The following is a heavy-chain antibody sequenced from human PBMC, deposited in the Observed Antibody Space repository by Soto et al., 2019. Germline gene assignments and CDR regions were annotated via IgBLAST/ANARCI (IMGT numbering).Heavy chain of an antibody. CDR1: GYTFTSYG. CDR3: SRDGRSAAAGYYYGMDV. J-gene: IGHJ6*02. CDR2: ISAYNGNT. Sequence: QVQLVQSGAEVKKPGASVKVSCKASGYTFTSYGISWVRQAPGQGLEWMGWISAYNGNTNYAQKLQGRVTMTTDTATSTAYMELRSLRSDDTAVYYCSRDGRSAAAGYYYGMDVWGQWTTVTVSS. V-gene: IGHV1-18*04. D-gene: IGHD2-2*01.